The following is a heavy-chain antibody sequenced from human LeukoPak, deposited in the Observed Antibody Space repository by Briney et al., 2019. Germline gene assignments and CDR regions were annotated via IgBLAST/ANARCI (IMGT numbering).Heavy chain of an antibody. J-gene: IGHJ6*04. D-gene: IGHD4-11*01. CDR2: IIPIFGTA. CDR1: GDTFNSVA. CDR3: ARLSDPSKSPGPLDI. Sequence: ASVKVSYKASGDTFNSVALSWVRLAPGHGLEWMGGIIPIFGTANYAQRFLGRVTITSDESTSTAYMEINSLTSEDTAVYYCARLSDPSKSPGPLDIWGKGTTVTVSS. V-gene: IGHV1-69*13.